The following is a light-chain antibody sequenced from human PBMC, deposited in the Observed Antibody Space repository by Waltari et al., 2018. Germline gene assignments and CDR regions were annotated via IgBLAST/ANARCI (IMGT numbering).Light chain of an antibody. V-gene: IGKV3-15*01. CDR2: DAS. CDR1: ESVATS. CDR3: QQCNKWPPT. J-gene: IGKJ4*01. Sequence: EMVMTQSPATLSVSPGERVALPCRASESVATSLAWYQQIPGQAPRLLIYDASTRATNVSVRFSGSGSGTEFTLTITSLQSEDFAVYYCQQCNKWPPTFGGGTKVEIK.